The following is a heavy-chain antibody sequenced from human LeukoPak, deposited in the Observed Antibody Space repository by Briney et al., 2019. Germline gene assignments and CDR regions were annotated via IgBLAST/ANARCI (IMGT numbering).Heavy chain of an antibody. V-gene: IGHV4-34*01. CDR3: ARRRYFDL. CDR2: ISRGGST. Sequence: SETLSLTCAVYGGSFSGYYWSWIRQPPGKGLECIGEISRGGSTNYNPSLKSRVTISVDTSKNQFSLKLSSVTAADTAVYYCARRRYFDLWGRGTLVTVSS. CDR1: GGSFSGYY. J-gene: IGHJ2*01.